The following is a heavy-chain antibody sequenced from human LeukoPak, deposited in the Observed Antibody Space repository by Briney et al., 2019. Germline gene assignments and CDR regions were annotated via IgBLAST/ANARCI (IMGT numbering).Heavy chain of an antibody. J-gene: IGHJ5*02. CDR3: ARDIAVAGMRWFDP. D-gene: IGHD6-19*01. V-gene: IGHV4-59*12. CDR1: GGSISSYY. Sequence: SETLSLTCTVSGGSISSYYWSWIRQPPGKGLEWIGYIYYSGSTNYNPSLKSRVTISVDTSKNQFSLKLSSVTAADTAVYYCARDIAVAGMRWFDPWGQGALVTVSS. CDR2: IYYSGST.